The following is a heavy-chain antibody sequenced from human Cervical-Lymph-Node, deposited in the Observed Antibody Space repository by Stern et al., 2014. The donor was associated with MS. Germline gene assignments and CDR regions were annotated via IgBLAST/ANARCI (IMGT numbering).Heavy chain of an antibody. J-gene: IGHJ4*02. Sequence: EVQLVESGGGLVKPGGSLRLSCAASGLTFSSYTMNWVRQAPGKGLAWVSSISSSSTYIYYADSVKGRFTISRDNAKNSLYLQMNSLRAEDTAVYYCARDHQVLSGLFDYWGQGTLVTVSS. CDR2: ISSSSTYI. D-gene: IGHD2-2*01. CDR3: ARDHQVLSGLFDY. CDR1: GLTFSSYT. V-gene: IGHV3-21*01.